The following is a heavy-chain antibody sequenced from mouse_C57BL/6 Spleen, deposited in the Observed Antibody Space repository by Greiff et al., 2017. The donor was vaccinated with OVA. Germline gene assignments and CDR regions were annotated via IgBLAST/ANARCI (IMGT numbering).Heavy chain of an antibody. D-gene: IGHD2-12*01. J-gene: IGHJ1*03. CDR1: GYTFTDYY. CDR2: IYPGSGNT. Sequence: VQLQQSGAELVRPGASVKLSCKASGYTFTDYYINWVKQRPGQGLEWIARIYPGSGNTYYNEKFKGKATLTAEKSSSTAYMQLSSLTSEDSAVYFCARYSVAYFDVWGTGTTVTVSS. CDR3: ARYSVAYFDV. V-gene: IGHV1-76*01.